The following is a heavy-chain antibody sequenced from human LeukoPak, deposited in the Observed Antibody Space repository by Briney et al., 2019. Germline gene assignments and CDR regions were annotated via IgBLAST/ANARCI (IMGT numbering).Heavy chain of an antibody. V-gene: IGHV4-59*01. J-gene: IGHJ4*02. CDR1: GGSISSYY. Sequence: PSETLSLTCTVSGGSISSYYWSWIRQPPGKGLEWIGYIYYSGSTNYNPSLKSRVTISVDTSKNQFSLKLSSVTAADTAVYYCARDPDGSGSYYNASDYWGQGTLVAVSS. CDR2: IYYSGST. D-gene: IGHD3-10*01. CDR3: ARDPDGSGSYYNASDY.